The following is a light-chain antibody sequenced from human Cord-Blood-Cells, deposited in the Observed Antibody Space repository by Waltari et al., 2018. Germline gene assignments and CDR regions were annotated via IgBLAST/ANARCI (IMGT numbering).Light chain of an antibody. CDR3: QQYYSTPYT. V-gene: IGKV4-1*01. CDR2: WAS. J-gene: IGKJ2*01. Sequence: DIVMTQSPDSLAVSLGERATINCKSSQSVLYSSNKKNYLAGYQKKPGQPPKLLIYWASKGEEGGKERGRGSGAGTDVTLKISRMKAEDVAVYYCQQYYSTPYTFGQGTKLEIK. CDR1: QSVLYSSNKKNY.